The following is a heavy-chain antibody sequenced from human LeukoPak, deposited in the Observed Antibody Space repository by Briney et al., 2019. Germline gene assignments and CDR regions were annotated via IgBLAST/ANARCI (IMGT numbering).Heavy chain of an antibody. J-gene: IGHJ4*02. CDR2: IYYSGST. Sequence: SQTLSLTCTVSGGSISSGGYYWSWIRQHPGKGLEWIGYIYYSGSTYYNPFLKSRVTISVDTSKNQFSLKLSSVTAADTAVYYCARDRGGRGVSSPTPTYYFDYWGQGTLVTVSS. CDR1: GGSISSGGYY. CDR3: ARDRGGRGVSSPTPTYYFDY. D-gene: IGHD3-10*01. V-gene: IGHV4-31*03.